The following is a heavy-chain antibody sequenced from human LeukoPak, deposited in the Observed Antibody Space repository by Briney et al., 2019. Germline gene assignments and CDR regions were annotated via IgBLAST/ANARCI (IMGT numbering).Heavy chain of an antibody. CDR2: MNPNSGNT. CDR3: ARGPSPTNNPFDY. D-gene: IGHD1/OR15-1a*01. V-gene: IGHV1-8*01. CDR1: GYTFTSYD. J-gene: IGHJ4*02. Sequence: ASVKVSCKASGYTFTSYDINWVRQATGQGLEWMGWMNPNSGNTGYAQKFQGRVTMTRNTSISTVYMELSSLRSEDTAVYYCARGPSPTNNPFDYWGQGALVTVSS.